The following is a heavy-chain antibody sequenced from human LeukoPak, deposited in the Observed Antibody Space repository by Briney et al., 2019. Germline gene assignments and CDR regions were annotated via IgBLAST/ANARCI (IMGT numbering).Heavy chain of an antibody. Sequence: SETLSLTCTVSGGSIYGFYWSWIRQFPEKGLEWIGYVYFSGSTNYNPSLESRVTISIDTSKNQFSLKLSSVTAADTAVYYCARGYGRQTNSGVDVWGKGSTVTVSA. V-gene: IGHV4-59*01. CDR3: ARGYGRQTNSGVDV. D-gene: IGHD5-18*01. CDR2: VYFSGST. J-gene: IGHJ6*04. CDR1: GGSIYGFY.